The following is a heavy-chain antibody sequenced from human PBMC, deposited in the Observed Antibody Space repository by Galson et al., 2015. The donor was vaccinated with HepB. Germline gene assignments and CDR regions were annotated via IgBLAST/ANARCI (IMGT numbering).Heavy chain of an antibody. CDR2: ISSRETA. CDR3: AKDMRDGYPLEFDY. CDR1: GFTFSNFE. D-gene: IGHD5-24*01. J-gene: IGHJ4*02. Sequence: SLRLSCAASGFTFSNFEMNWVRQAPGKGLEWISYISSRETAYYADSVKGRFSISRDNAKNSLYLQMNSLRAEDTAVYYCAKDMRDGYPLEFDYWGQGTLVIVSS. V-gene: IGHV3-48*03.